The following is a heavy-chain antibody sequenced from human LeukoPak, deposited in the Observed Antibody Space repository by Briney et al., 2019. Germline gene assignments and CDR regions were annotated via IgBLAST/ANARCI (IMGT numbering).Heavy chain of an antibody. CDR3: AKARYCSGGSCYSLDY. J-gene: IGHJ4*02. CDR1: GFTFSSYA. CDR2: ISGSGGST. Sequence: GGSLRLSCAASGFTFSSYAMSWVRQAPGKGLEWVSAISGSGGSTYYADSVKGRFTISRDNSKNTLYLQMNSLRAEDTAVYYCAKARYCSGGSCYSLDYWGQGTLVTVSS. V-gene: IGHV3-23*01. D-gene: IGHD2-15*01.